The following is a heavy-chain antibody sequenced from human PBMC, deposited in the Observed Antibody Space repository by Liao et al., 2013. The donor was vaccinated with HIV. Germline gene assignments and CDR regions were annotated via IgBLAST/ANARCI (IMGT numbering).Heavy chain of an antibody. Sequence: QVQLQQWGAGLLKPSETLSLTCAVYGGSFSGYYWSWIRQPPGKGLEWIGEINHSGSTNYNPSLKSRVTISVDTSKNQFSLKLSSVTAADTAVYYCARGMYYYDSSGYYYVEYYYYMDVWGKGTTVTVSS. V-gene: IGHV4-34*01. CDR3: ARGMYYYDSSGYYYVEYYYYMDV. CDR2: INHSGST. J-gene: IGHJ6*03. CDR1: GGSFSGYY. D-gene: IGHD3-22*01.